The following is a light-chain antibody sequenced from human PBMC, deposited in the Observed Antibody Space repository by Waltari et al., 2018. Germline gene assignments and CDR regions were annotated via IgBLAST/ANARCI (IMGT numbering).Light chain of an antibody. CDR2: EGS. J-gene: IGLJ2*01. Sequence: QTALSPPATVSGSPGQSIPISYPRTSSAPGRFNLVSRYQQHPGKAPKLMIYEGSKRPSGVSNRFSGSKSGNTASLRISGLQAEDEADYYCCSYAGSSTFEVFGGGTKLTVL. V-gene: IGLV2-23*03. CDR1: SSAPGRFNL. CDR3: CSYAGSSTFEV.